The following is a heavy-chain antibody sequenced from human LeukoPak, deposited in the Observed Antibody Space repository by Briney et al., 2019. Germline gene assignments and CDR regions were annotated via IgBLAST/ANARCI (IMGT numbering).Heavy chain of an antibody. CDR3: ARERNSGWYYPNWFDP. D-gene: IGHD6-19*01. J-gene: IGHJ5*02. V-gene: IGHV4-61*02. CDR2: IYTSGST. Sequence: SETLPLTCTVSGGSISSGSYYWSWIRQPAGKGLEWIGRIYTSGSTNYNPSLKSRVTISVDTSKNQFSLKLSSVTAADTAVYYCARERNSGWYYPNWFDPWGQGTLVTVSS. CDR1: GGSISSGSYY.